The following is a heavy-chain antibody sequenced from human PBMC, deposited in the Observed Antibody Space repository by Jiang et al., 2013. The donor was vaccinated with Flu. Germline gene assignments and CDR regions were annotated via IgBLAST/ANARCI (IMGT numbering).Heavy chain of an antibody. V-gene: IGHV3-20*03. CDR3: ARGYYDSSGPRAFDI. J-gene: IGHJ3*02. CDR2: INWNGGST. Sequence: EWVSGINWNGGSTGYADSVKGRFTISRDNAKNSLYLQMNSLRAEDTALYYCARGYYDSSGPRAFDIWGQGTMVTVSS. D-gene: IGHD3-22*01.